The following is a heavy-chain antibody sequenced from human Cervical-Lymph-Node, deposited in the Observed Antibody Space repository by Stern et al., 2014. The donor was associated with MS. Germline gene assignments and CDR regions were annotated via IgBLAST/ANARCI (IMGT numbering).Heavy chain of an antibody. CDR2: ISTYNGNT. Sequence: DQLVESGAEVKKPGASVKVSCKASGYTFTSYGITWVRQAPGQGLEWMGWISTYNGNTNYAQNLQGRITMTTDTSTSTAYMELRSLRSDDTAVYYCARDGAYYYDSSGDLDYWGQGTLVTVSS. CDR3: ARDGAYYYDSSGDLDY. J-gene: IGHJ4*02. CDR1: GYTFTSYG. D-gene: IGHD3-22*01. V-gene: IGHV1-18*01.